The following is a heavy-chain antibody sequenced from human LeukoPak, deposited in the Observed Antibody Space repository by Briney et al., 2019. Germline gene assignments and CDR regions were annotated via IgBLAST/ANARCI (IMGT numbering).Heavy chain of an antibody. CDR3: ARDLVGSHTGYSSGAWDY. D-gene: IGHD3-9*01. J-gene: IGHJ4*02. V-gene: IGHV1-69*13. Sequence: ASVKVSCKASGGTFSNYAVSWVRQAPGQGLEWMGGIIPLFDTADYAQKFQGRLTITADESTSTAYMELSSLRAEDTAVYYCARDLVGSHTGYSSGAWDYWGQGTLVTVSS. CDR2: IIPLFDTA. CDR1: GGTFSNYA.